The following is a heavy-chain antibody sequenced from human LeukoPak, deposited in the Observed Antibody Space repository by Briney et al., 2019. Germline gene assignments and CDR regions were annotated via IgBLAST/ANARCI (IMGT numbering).Heavy chain of an antibody. Sequence: GESLKITCEGSGYSFTSYWIAWVRQMPGKGLEWMGIIYPGDSDTRYSPSFQGQVTISADKSISTAYLQWSSLKASDTAMYYCARAEAVAGLVFDYWGQGTLVTVSS. CDR1: GYSFTSYW. CDR2: IYPGDSDT. J-gene: IGHJ4*02. CDR3: ARAEAVAGLVFDY. V-gene: IGHV5-51*01. D-gene: IGHD6-19*01.